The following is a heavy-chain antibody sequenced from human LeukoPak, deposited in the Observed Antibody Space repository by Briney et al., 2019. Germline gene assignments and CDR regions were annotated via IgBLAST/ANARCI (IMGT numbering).Heavy chain of an antibody. CDR2: ISAYNANT. J-gene: IGHJ4*02. CDR1: GYPLTKHG. CDR3: AGECDYDGSSYFDY. Sequence: ASVKVSCKASGYPLTKHGMTWVRQAPGQGLEWMGWISAYNANTNYAQKLQGRVTMTTDTTTSTAYMELRSLRSDDTAVLYCAGECDYDGSSYFDYWGQGTLVTVSS. V-gene: IGHV1-18*01. D-gene: IGHD4-23*01.